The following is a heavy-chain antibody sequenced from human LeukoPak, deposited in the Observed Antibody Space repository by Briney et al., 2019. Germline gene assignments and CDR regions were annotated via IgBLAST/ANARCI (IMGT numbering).Heavy chain of an antibody. CDR2: INHSGST. D-gene: IGHD3-9*01. CDR1: GWSFSGYY. V-gene: IGHV4-34*01. J-gene: IGHJ4*02. Sequence: SETLSLTCAVYGWSFSGYYWSWIRQPPGKGLEWIGEINHSGSTNYNPSLKSRVTISVDTSKNQFSLKLSSVTAADTAVYYCARGLRYFDWLLSSGDYWGQGTLVTVSS. CDR3: ARGLRYFDWLLSSGDY.